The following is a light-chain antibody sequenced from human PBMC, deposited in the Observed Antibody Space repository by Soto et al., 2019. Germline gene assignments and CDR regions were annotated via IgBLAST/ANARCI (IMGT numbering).Light chain of an antibody. CDR3: QQYDTSPWT. Sequence: IVLTQSPATLSVSKGESATFSCRSSQGLINNLAWYQQKPGQAPRLLISGASNGATGIPDRFSGSGSGTEFTLTISSLQSEDFAVYYCQQYDTSPWTFGQGSIV. CDR2: GAS. CDR1: QGLINN. J-gene: IGKJ1*01. V-gene: IGKV3D-15*01.